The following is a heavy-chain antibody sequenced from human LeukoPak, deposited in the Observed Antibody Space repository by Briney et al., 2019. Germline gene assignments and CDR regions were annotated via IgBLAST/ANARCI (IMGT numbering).Heavy chain of an antibody. CDR3: ARDMRRAAAAGTFDY. D-gene: IGHD6-13*01. CDR1: GFTFSSYA. J-gene: IGHJ4*02. V-gene: IGHV3-23*01. CDR2: ISSSGSGT. Sequence: GGSLRLSCAASGFTFSSYAMSWVRQAPGEGLQWVSGISSSGSGTYYADSVRGRFTISRDNSKNTLYLQMNSLRAEDTAVYYCARDMRRAAAAGTFDYWGQGTLVTVSS.